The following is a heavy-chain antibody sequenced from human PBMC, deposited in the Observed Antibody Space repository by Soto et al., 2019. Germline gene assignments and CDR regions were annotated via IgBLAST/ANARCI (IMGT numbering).Heavy chain of an antibody. Sequence: QVQLQESGPRLVKPSETLSLTCTVTGGSFTNGRYYWTWIRQSPEKGLEWIGFVYYTGTTTYNPSLKSRVTISLDPSKSQFSLTMTSVTAADAAVFYCARTGSNYGADAFDVWGQGTRVTVS. D-gene: IGHD1-26*01. CDR1: GGSFTNGRYY. J-gene: IGHJ3*01. CDR2: VYYTGTT. V-gene: IGHV4-61*01. CDR3: ARTGSNYGADAFDV.